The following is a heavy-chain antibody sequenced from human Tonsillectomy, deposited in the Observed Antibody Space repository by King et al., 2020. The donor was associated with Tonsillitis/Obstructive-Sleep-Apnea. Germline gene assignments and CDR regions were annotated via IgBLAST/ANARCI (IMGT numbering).Heavy chain of an antibody. CDR3: AKGVGTQVLPHNFDY. J-gene: IGHJ4*02. CDR1: GFTFDDYA. Sequence: VQLVESGGGLVQPGRSLRLSCAASGFTFDDYAMHWVRQAPGKGLEWVSGISWNSGSICYADSVKGRFTISRDNAKNSLYLQMNSQRAEDTALYYCAKGVGTQVLPHNFDYWGQGTLVTVSS. V-gene: IGHV3-9*01. D-gene: IGHD2-15*01. CDR2: ISWNSGSI.